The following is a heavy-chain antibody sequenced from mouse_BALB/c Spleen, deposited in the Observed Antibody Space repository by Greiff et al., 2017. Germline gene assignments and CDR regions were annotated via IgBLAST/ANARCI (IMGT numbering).Heavy chain of an antibody. J-gene: IGHJ2*01. CDR3: TRDMGGLLWDY. Sequence: EVMLVESGGGLVKPGGSLKLSCAASGFTFSSYAMSWVRQTPEKRLEWVASISSGGSTYYPDSVKGRFTISRDNSQSILYLQMNTLRTEDSATYYCTRDMGGLLWDYWGQGTTLTVSS. V-gene: IGHV5-6-5*01. D-gene: IGHD2-10*01. CDR2: ISSGGST. CDR1: GFTFSSYA.